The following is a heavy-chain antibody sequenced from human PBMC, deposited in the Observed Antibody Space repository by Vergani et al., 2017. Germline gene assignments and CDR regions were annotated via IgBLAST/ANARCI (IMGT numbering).Heavy chain of an antibody. D-gene: IGHD5-18*01. CDR3: ARDGQTPGYSYGQADY. CDR2: IYYSGST. V-gene: IGHV4-39*07. J-gene: IGHJ4*02. Sequence: QLQLQESGPGLVKPSETLSLTCTVSGGSISSSSYYWGWIRQPPGKGLEWIGSIYYSGSTYYNPSLKSRVTISVDTSKNQFSLKLSSVTAADTAVYYCARDGQTPGYSYGQADYWGQGTLVTVSS. CDR1: GGSISSSSYY.